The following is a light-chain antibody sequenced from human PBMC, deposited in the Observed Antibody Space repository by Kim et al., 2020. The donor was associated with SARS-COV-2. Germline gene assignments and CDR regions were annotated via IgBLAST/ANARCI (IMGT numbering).Light chain of an antibody. CDR1: QSVSSNY. J-gene: IGKJ5*01. CDR2: GAS. Sequence: EIVLTQSPGTLSLSPGERATLSCRASQSVSSNYLAWYQQKPGQAPRLLIYGASSRATGIPDRFSGSGSGTDFTLTISGLEPEDSAVYYCQQYGSSPLTFGQGTRLEIK. CDR3: QQYGSSPLT. V-gene: IGKV3-20*01.